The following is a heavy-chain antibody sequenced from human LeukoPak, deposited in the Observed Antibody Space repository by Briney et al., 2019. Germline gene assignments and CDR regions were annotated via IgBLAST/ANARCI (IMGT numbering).Heavy chain of an antibody. CDR3: ARDNDSRDPPHFDY. V-gene: IGHV1-69*06. J-gene: IGHJ4*02. D-gene: IGHD3-16*01. CDR1: GGTFNSYA. CDR2: IIPIFGTT. Sequence: SAKVSCKASGGTFNSYAISWVRQAPGQGLEWMGGIIPIFGTTNYARKFRGRVTLTADKSTRTAYMELSSLRSEDTAVYYCARDNDSRDPPHFDYWGQGNLVTVSS.